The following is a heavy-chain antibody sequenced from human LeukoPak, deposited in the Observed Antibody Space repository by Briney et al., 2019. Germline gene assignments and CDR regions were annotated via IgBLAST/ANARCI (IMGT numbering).Heavy chain of an antibody. CDR3: ARDLQIPAHGYSVDY. CDR2: ITSSSSNI. CDR1: GFTFSTYS. Sequence: GGSLRLSCAASGFTFSTYSMNWVRQAPGKGREWLSYITSSSSNIYYADSVKGRFTISRDNAKNSLYLQVNSLRDEDTAVYYCARDLQIPAHGYSVDYWGQGTLVTVSS. V-gene: IGHV3-48*02. D-gene: IGHD2-2*01. J-gene: IGHJ4*02.